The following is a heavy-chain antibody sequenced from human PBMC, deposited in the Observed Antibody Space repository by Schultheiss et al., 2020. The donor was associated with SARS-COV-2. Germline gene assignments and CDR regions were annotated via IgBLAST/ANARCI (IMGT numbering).Heavy chain of an antibody. J-gene: IGHJ4*02. V-gene: IGHV4-59*08. CDR2: IYYSGST. CDR1: GGSISSYY. Sequence: SETLSLTCTVSGGSISSYYWSWIRQPPGKGLEWIGYIYYSGSTNYNPSLKSRVTISVDTSKNQFSLKLSSVTAADTAVYYCANAPSIAARPLDYWGQGTLVTVSS. CDR3: ANAPSIAARPLDY. D-gene: IGHD6-6*01.